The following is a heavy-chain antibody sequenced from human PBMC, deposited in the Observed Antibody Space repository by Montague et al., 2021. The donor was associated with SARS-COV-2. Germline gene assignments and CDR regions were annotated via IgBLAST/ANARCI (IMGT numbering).Heavy chain of an antibody. V-gene: IGHV4-59*01. J-gene: IGHJ6*02. D-gene: IGHD2-8*01. CDR3: ARLLTSCTNGVCRTYYYYAMDV. Sequence: SETLSLTCTVSGGSTSGYYWSWIRQPPGKGLEWIGYIYYSGSTKYNPSLESRVTVSVDRSKNQVSLKLSSVTPADTAVYYCARLLTSCTNGVCRTYYYYAMDVWGQGTTVTVSS. CDR2: IYYSGST. CDR1: GGSTSGYY.